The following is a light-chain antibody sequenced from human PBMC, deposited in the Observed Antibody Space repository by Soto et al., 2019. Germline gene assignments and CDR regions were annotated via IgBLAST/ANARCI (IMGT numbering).Light chain of an antibody. CDR3: QHYNTYPWT. J-gene: IGKJ1*01. Sequence: DIQMTQSPSILSASVGDRVTITCRARPSISSWLAWYQQKPGKAPNLLIHKAAQLESGVPSRFSGSGSGTEFTLTISRLQPGDVATYYCQHYNTYPWTFGQGTKVEIK. V-gene: IGKV1-5*03. CDR2: KAA. CDR1: PSISSW.